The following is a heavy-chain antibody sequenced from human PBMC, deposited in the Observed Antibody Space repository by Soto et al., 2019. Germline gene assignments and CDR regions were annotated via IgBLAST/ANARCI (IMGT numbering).Heavy chain of an antibody. Sequence: PGGSLRLSCAASGFTFSSYAMGWVRQAPGKGLEWVSAISGSGGSTYYADSVKGRFTISRDNSKNTLYLQMNSLRAEDTAVYYCAKVPRLNIVVVPAALNWFDPWGQGTLVTVSS. CDR2: ISGSGGST. CDR1: GFTFSSYA. D-gene: IGHD2-2*01. V-gene: IGHV3-23*01. CDR3: AKVPRLNIVVVPAALNWFDP. J-gene: IGHJ5*02.